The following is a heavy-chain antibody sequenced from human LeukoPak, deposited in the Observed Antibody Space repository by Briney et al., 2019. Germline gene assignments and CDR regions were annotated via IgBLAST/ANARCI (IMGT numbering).Heavy chain of an antibody. V-gene: IGHV5-51*01. J-gene: IGHJ3*02. CDR1: GYSFTSYW. CDR3: ARTGAFYI. Sequence: GESLKISCKGSGYSFTSYWIGWVRQMPGKGLECMEIIYPGDSDTRHSPSFQGQVTISADKSISTAYLQWSSLKASDTAMSSCARTGAFYIWGQGTIVTVSS. CDR2: IYPGDSDT.